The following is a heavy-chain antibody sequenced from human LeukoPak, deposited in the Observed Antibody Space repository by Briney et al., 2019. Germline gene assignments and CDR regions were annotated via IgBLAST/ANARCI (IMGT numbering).Heavy chain of an antibody. D-gene: IGHD5-18*01. J-gene: IGHJ3*02. Sequence: GASVKVPCKASGYTFTGYYMHWVRQAPGQGLEWMGWINPNSGGTNYAQKFQGRVTMTRDTSISTAYMELSRLRSDDTAVYYYARELSRGAAGYRDGPDAFDIWGQGTMVTVSS. V-gene: IGHV1-2*02. CDR2: INPNSGGT. CDR3: ARELSRGAAGYRDGPDAFDI. CDR1: GYTFTGYY.